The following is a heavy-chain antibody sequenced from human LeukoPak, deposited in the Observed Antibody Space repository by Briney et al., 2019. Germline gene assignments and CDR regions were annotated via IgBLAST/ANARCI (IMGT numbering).Heavy chain of an antibody. CDR1: GGSIDYSVYY. D-gene: IGHD6-6*01. J-gene: IGHJ4*02. CDR3: ARIGNRVAARPEVFDY. CDR2: IHYSVNT. Sequence: SETLSLTCSVSGGSIDYSVYYWGWLRQPPGKGLEWIGSIHYSVNTYYNLSLKSRVTFSVDTSKNQFSLKLSSVTAADTAVYYCARIGNRVAARPEVFDYWGQGTLVTVSS. V-gene: IGHV4-39*07.